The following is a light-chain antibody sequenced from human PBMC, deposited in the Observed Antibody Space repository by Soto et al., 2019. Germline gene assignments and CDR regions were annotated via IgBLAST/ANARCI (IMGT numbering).Light chain of an antibody. J-gene: IGKJ1*01. Sequence: EIVLTQSPGTLSLSPGERATLSCRASQTVDSSLAWYQQKPGQAPRLLIYGAFKRATGIPDRFSGSGSGTDVTITISRMEPEDFEVYCCQQYGSSPRTFGQGTKVDIK. CDR3: QQYGSSPRT. CDR1: QTVDSS. CDR2: GAF. V-gene: IGKV3-20*01.